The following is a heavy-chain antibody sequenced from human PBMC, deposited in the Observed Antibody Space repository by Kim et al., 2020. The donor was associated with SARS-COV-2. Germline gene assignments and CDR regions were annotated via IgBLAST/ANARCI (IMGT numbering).Heavy chain of an antibody. J-gene: IGHJ6*02. D-gene: IGHD3-10*01. CDR3: ARDRLYYYGSGSYSPEAYYYYGMDV. V-gene: IGHV3-11*05. CDR1: GFTFSDYY. Sequence: GGSLRLSCAASGFTFSDYYMSWIRQAPGKGLEWVSYISSSSSYTNYADSVKGRFTISRDNAKNSLYLQMNSLRAEDTAVYYCARDRLYYYGSGSYSPEAYYYYGMDVWGQGATVTDSS. CDR2: ISSSSSYT.